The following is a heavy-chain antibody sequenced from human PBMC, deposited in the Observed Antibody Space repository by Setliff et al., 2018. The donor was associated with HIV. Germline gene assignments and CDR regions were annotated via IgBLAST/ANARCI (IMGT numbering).Heavy chain of an antibody. J-gene: IGHJ4*02. D-gene: IGHD5-12*01. CDR2: INPDSGGA. Sequence: ASVKVSCKASGYTFFEYYMFWLRQAPGQGLEWMGRINPDSGGANYAQKFQGRVTMTRDTSISTAYMELSSLRSDDTAVYYCARDDRAVATILWGQGTLVTVSS. CDR3: ARDDRAVATIL. V-gene: IGHV1-2*06. CDR1: GYTFFEYY.